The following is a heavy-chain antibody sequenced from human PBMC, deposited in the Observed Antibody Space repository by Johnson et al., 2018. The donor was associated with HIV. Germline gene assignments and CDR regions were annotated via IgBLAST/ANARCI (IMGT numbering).Heavy chain of an antibody. CDR2: ISYDGSNK. CDR3: ARGHWRDSSGPHGAFDI. CDR1: GFTFSSYA. V-gene: IGHV3-30*04. D-gene: IGHD3-22*01. Sequence: QVQLVESGGGVVQPGRSLRLSCAASGFTFSSYAMHWVRQAPGKGLEWVAVISYDGSNKYYADSVKGRFTISRYNSKNTLYLQMNSLRAEDTAVYYCARGHWRDSSGPHGAFDIWGQGTMVTVSS. J-gene: IGHJ3*02.